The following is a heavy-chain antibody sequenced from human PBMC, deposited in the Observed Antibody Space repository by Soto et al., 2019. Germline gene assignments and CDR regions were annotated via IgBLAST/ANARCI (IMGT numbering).Heavy chain of an antibody. CDR1: GGSISRYY. D-gene: IGHD3-3*01. V-gene: IGHV4-59*01. Sequence: SETLSLTCTVSGGSISRYYWSWIRQPPGKGLEWIGYIYYSGSTNYNPSLKSRATISVDTSKNQFSLKLSSVTAADTAVYYCGRGFGPLNLDFYYGAQGTLVAVSS. CDR2: IYYSGST. J-gene: IGHJ4*02. CDR3: GRGFGPLNLDFYY.